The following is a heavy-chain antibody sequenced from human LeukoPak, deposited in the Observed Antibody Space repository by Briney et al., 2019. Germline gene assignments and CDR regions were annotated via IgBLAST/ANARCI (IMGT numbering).Heavy chain of an antibody. CDR2: ISWDGGST. CDR3: AKGSEQQLVPDY. CDR1: GFTFDDYT. Sequence: GGSLRLSCAASGFTFDDYTMHWVRQAPGKGLEWVSLISWDGGSTYYADSVKGRFTISRDNSKNSLYLQMNSLRTEDTALYYCAKGSEQQLVPDYWGQGTLVTVSS. D-gene: IGHD6-13*01. V-gene: IGHV3-43*01. J-gene: IGHJ4*02.